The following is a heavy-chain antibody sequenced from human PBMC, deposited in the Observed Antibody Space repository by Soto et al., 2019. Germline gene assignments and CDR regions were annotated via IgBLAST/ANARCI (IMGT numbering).Heavy chain of an antibody. Sequence: QVQLQESGPGLVKPSETLSLTCTVSGGSINGYYWTWLRQSPTNGLEWIGYFHFSGSTKYNPSLESRLTISADTSKNQISLTLSSVTAADTAVYYCASARGYSYGYDDFFDNWGQGTLANVSS. CDR1: GGSINGYY. CDR3: ASARGYSYGYDDFFDN. D-gene: IGHD5-18*01. CDR2: FHFSGST. J-gene: IGHJ4*01. V-gene: IGHV4-59*01.